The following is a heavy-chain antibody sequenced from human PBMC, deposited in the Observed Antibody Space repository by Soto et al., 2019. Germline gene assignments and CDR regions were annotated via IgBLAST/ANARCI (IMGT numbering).Heavy chain of an antibody. J-gene: IGHJ4*02. D-gene: IGHD3-22*01. Sequence: PGGELSLSCTASGFTFGDYAMSWFRQAPGKGLEGVGFIRSKAYGGTTEYAASVKGRFTMARDDSKSIAYLQMNSLKSEDTALYYCTRARYYYDSSRAGFRYYFDYWGQGT. CDR2: IRSKAYGGTT. V-gene: IGHV3-49*03. CDR1: GFTFGDYA. CDR3: TRARYYYDSSRAGFRYYFDY.